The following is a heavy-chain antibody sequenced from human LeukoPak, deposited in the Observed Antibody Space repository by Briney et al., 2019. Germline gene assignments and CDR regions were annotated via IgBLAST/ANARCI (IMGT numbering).Heavy chain of an antibody. Sequence: ASMKVSCKASGGDFRSYAISWVPQAPGQGLEWMGGIIPIFGTANYAQKFQGRVTITADKSTSTAYMELSSLRSEDTAVYYCARAAGPRYCSSTSCRNDYYYGMDVWGKGTTVTVSS. V-gene: IGHV1-69*06. J-gene: IGHJ6*04. CDR1: GGDFRSYA. D-gene: IGHD2-2*01. CDR2: IIPIFGTA. CDR3: ARAAGPRYCSSTSCRNDYYYGMDV.